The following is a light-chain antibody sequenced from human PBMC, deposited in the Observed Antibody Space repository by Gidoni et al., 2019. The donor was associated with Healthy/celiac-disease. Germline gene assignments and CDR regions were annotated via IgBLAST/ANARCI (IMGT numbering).Light chain of an antibody. CDR1: QSVLSSSNHKNY. J-gene: IGKJ1*01. Sequence: DIVMTQSPDSLAVSLGERATINCKSSQSVLSSSNHKNYLAWYQQKPGQPPKLLIYWASTRESGVPDRFSGSGSGTDFTLTISSLQAEDVAVYYCQQYYSTLWTFGQGTKVEIK. V-gene: IGKV4-1*01. CDR3: QQYYSTLWT. CDR2: WAS.